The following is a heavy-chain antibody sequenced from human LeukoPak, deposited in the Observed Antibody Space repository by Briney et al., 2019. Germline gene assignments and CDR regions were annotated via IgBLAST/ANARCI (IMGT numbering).Heavy chain of an antibody. Sequence: PGGSLRLSCAASGFTFSSYEMNWVRQAPGKGLEWVSYISSSGSTIYYADSVKGRFTISRDNAKNSLYLQMNSLRAEDTAVYYCARTPPYYDILTGYYSGEDYWGQGTLVTVSS. CDR2: ISSSGSTI. V-gene: IGHV3-48*03. CDR1: GFTFSSYE. D-gene: IGHD3-9*01. J-gene: IGHJ4*02. CDR3: ARTPPYYDILTGYYSGEDY.